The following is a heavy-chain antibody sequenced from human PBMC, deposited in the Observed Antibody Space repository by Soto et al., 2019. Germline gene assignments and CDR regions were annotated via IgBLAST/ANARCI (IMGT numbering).Heavy chain of an antibody. CDR3: TTYDYIWGTYRYRWAY. CDR2: ISGSGGST. J-gene: IGHJ4*02. CDR1: GFTFSSYA. V-gene: IGHV3-23*01. Sequence: PGGSLRLSCAASGFTFSSYAMSWVRQAPGKGLEWVSAISGSGGSTYYADSVKGRFTISRDDSKNTLYLQMNSLKIEDTAVYYCTTYDYIWGTYRYRWAYWGQGTLVTVYS. D-gene: IGHD3-16*02.